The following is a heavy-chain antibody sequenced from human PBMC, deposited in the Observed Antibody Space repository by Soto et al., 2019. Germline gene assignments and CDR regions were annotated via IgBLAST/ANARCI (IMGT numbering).Heavy chain of an antibody. CDR2: LSDGGGST. Sequence: GGSLRLSCAASGFTFSNYAMSWVRQAPGKGLEWVSGLSDGGGSTFYADSVKGRFTISRDNSKNTLYLQMNSLRAEDTAVYYCAREFVAGTAYFDYWGQGTLVTVSS. V-gene: IGHV3-23*01. D-gene: IGHD6-19*01. CDR1: GFTFSNYA. CDR3: AREFVAGTAYFDY. J-gene: IGHJ4*02.